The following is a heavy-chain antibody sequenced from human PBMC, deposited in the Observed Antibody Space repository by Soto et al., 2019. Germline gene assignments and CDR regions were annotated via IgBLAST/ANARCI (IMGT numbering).Heavy chain of an antibody. CDR2: ITSTSSAI. V-gene: IGHV3-48*02. J-gene: IGHJ4*02. Sequence: PGGSLRLSCAASGFPFSFYSMNWVRQAPGKGLEWTSYITSTSSAINYADSVRGRFTISRDNAMRSLFLHMNSLRDEDTAVYYCARDGKGAAYTHGPYYFDYWGQGALVTVSS. D-gene: IGHD1-1*01. CDR1: GFPFSFYS. CDR3: ARDGKGAAYTHGPYYFDY.